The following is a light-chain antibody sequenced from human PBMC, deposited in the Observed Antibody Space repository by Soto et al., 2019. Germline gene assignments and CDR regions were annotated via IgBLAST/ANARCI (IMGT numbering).Light chain of an antibody. V-gene: IGKV3-20*01. CDR1: QSVSGSY. CDR2: GSS. CDR3: QQYGSSPPYT. J-gene: IGKJ2*01. Sequence: EIVLTQSPGTLSLSPGERATLSCRASQSVSGSYLAWYQQKPGQSPRLLIYGSSDRATGIPDRFSGSGSGTDFTLTLSRVEPEDFAVYYCQQYGSSPPYTFGQGTKLEI.